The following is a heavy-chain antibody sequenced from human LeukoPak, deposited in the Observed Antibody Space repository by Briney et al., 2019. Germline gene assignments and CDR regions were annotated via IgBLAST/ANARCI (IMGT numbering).Heavy chain of an antibody. CDR1: GGSISSHY. CDR3: ARDRRGYFDY. CDR2: IYYSGST. Sequence: SETLSLTCTVSGGSISSHYWSWIRQPPGKGLEWIGYIYYSGSTNYNPSLKSRVTMSVDTSKNQFSLKLSSVTAADTAVYYCARDRRGYFDYWGQGTLVTVSS. D-gene: IGHD3-10*01. J-gene: IGHJ4*02. V-gene: IGHV4-59*11.